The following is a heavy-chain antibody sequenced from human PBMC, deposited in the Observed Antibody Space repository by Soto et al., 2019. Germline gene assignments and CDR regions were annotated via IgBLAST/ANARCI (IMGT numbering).Heavy chain of an antibody. J-gene: IGHJ4*02. CDR3: AKSPRLRDRRSAIRSYYFDY. CDR1: EFIFSTYG. CDR2: ISYDGSNK. D-gene: IGHD4-17*01. V-gene: IGHV3-30*18. Sequence: RGSLRLSCAASEFIFSTYGMHWVRQAPGKGLEWVAVISYDGSNKEYADSVKGRFTISRDNSKNTLYMQMNILRPEDTAVYYCAKSPRLRDRRSAIRSYYFDYWGQGTLVTVSS.